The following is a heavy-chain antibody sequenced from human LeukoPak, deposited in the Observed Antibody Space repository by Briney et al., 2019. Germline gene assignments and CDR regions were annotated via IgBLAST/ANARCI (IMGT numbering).Heavy chain of an antibody. CDR1: GGSISSSSYH. J-gene: IGHJ4*02. Sequence: SETLSLTCTVSGGSISSSSYHCVWIRQPPGKGLEWIGSIYYSGNTYYNPSLKSRVTISVDTSKNQFSLKLSSVTAADTAVYYCARFISGSPADYWGQGILVTVSS. D-gene: IGHD1-26*01. V-gene: IGHV4-39*01. CDR2: IYYSGNT. CDR3: ARFISGSPADY.